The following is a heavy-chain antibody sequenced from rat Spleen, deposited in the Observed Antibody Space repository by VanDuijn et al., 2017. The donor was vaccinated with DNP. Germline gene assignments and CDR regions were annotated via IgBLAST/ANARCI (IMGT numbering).Heavy chain of an antibody. J-gene: IGHJ2*01. CDR1: GFTFSDYN. CDR3: ATHPRGVPFDY. Sequence: EVQLVESGGGLVQPGRSLKLSCAASGFTFSDYNMAWVRQAPKKGLEWVATIIYDGGRTYYRDSLKGRFTISRDNAKSTLYLQMDSLRSEDTATYYCATHPRGVPFDYWGQGVMDTVSS. D-gene: IGHD1-4*01. CDR2: IIYDGGRT. V-gene: IGHV5S10*01.